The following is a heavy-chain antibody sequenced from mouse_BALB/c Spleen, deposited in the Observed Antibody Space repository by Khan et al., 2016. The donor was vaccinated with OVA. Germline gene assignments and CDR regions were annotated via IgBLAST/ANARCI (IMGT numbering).Heavy chain of an antibody. V-gene: IGHV14-3*02. Sequence: EVQLQQSGAELVKPGASVKLSCTASGFNIKDTYMHWVKQRPEQGLEWIGRIDPANGNTKYDPKFQGKATITADTSSNTAYLHLSSLTSEDTAVYDCARDYWDVFAYWGQGTLVTVSA. CDR1: GFNIKDTY. CDR3: ARDYWDVFAY. J-gene: IGHJ3*01. D-gene: IGHD4-1*01. CDR2: IDPANGNT.